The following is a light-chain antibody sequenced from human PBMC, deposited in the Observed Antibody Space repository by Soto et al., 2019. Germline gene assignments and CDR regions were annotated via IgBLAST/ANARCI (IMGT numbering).Light chain of an antibody. V-gene: IGKV1-5*03. J-gene: IGKJ4*02. CDR3: QQSHNIPST. CDR2: KAS. CDR1: QSISSW. Sequence: DIPMTPPPSTLSASVGDRVTITCRASQSISSWLAWYQQKPGKAPKLLIYKASSLESGVPSRFSGSGSGTDFTLTISSLQAEDVAVYYCQQSHNIPSTFGRGTKVDIK.